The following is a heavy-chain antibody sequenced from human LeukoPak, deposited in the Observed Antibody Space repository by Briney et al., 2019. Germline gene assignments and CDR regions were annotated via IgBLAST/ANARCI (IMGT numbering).Heavy chain of an antibody. Sequence: ASVKVSCKASGYTFTGYYMHWVRQAPGQGLEWMGWINPNSGGTNYAQKFQGWVTMTRDTSISTAYMELSRLRSDDTAVYYCARVGYSGSYYFDYWGQGTLVTVSS. CDR1: GYTFTGYY. CDR2: INPNSGGT. D-gene: IGHD1-26*01. J-gene: IGHJ4*02. V-gene: IGHV1-2*04. CDR3: ARVGYSGSYYFDY.